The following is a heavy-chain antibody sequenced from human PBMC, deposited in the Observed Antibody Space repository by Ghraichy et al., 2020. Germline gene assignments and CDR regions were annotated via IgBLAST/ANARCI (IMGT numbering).Heavy chain of an antibody. Sequence: GGSLRLSCAASGFTFSSYGMHWVRQAPGKGLEWVAVIWYDGSNKYYADSVKGRFTISRDNSKNTLYLQMNSLRAEDTAVYYCARDGWWEQHTLYYYGMDVWGQGTTVTVSS. D-gene: IGHD2-15*01. J-gene: IGHJ6*02. CDR3: ARDGWWEQHTLYYYGMDV. V-gene: IGHV3-33*01. CDR1: GFTFSSYG. CDR2: IWYDGSNK.